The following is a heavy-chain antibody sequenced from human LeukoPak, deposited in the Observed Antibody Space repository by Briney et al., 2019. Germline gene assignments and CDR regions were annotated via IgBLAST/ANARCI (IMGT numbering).Heavy chain of an antibody. Sequence: GGSLRLSCAASGFTVSSNYMSWVRQAPGKGLEWVSGISWNSGSIGYADSVKGRFTISRDNAKNSLYLQMNSLRAEDTALYYCAKGGHYDYVWGSYRYDYWGQGTLVTVSS. CDR3: AKGGHYDYVWGSYRYDY. D-gene: IGHD3-16*02. CDR2: ISWNSGSI. CDR1: GFTVSSNY. J-gene: IGHJ4*02. V-gene: IGHV3-9*01.